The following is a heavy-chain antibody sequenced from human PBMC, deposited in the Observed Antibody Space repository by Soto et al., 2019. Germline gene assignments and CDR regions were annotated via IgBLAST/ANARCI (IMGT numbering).Heavy chain of an antibody. CDR2: INPNSGGT. V-gene: IGHV1-2*02. J-gene: IGHJ6*02. Sequence: ASVKVSCKASGYTFTGYYMHWVRQAPGQGLEWMGWINPNSGGTNYAQKFQGRVTMTRDTSISTAYMELSRLRSDDTAVYYCASSVGGYDYTYYYYGMDVWGQGTTVTVSS. CDR3: ASSVGGYDYTYYYYGMDV. CDR1: GYTFTGYY. D-gene: IGHD5-12*01.